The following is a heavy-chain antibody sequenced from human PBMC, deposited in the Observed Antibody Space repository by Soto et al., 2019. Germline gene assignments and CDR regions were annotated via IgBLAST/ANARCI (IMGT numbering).Heavy chain of an antibody. J-gene: IGHJ4*02. CDR1: GFIFSSYT. CDR3: AREYYAGASPRFDY. CDR2: ISSSSSNI. Sequence: SGGSLRLSCAASGFIFSSYTMAWVRQAPGKGLEWVSSISSSSSNIEYADSVKGRFSVSRDNANNSLFLQINSLRAEDTAIYYCAREYYAGASPRFDYWGLGALVTVSS. V-gene: IGHV3-21*04. D-gene: IGHD1-26*01.